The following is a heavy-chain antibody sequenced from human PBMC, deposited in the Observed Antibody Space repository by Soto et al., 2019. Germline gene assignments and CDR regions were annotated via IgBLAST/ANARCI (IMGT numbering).Heavy chain of an antibody. CDR2: ILADFNT. J-gene: IGHJ4*02. V-gene: IGHV3-23*03. CDR1: GFTFSDYT. CDR3: ARRVEGYFDF. Sequence: EVQLLESGGGLVQPGGSLTLSCAASGFTFSDYTMTWVRQAPGKVLECISVILADFNTYYAGSVRGRFTISRDNSKNTLYLQRDSLIAEDTAVYYCARRVEGYFDFWGQGALVTVSS.